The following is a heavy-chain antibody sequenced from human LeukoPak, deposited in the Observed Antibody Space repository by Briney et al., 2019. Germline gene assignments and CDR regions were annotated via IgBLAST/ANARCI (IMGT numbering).Heavy chain of an antibody. V-gene: IGHV3-30*04. CDR3: ARSPEIYFMDV. Sequence: GGSLRLSCAASGFTFSSYAMYWVRQAPGKGLEWVAVISYDGSDKFYADSVKGRFTISRDNAKNSLYLQMNSLRAEDTAVYYCARSPEIYFMDVWGKGTTVTVSS. CDR1: GFTFSSYA. J-gene: IGHJ6*03. CDR2: ISYDGSDK. D-gene: IGHD5-24*01.